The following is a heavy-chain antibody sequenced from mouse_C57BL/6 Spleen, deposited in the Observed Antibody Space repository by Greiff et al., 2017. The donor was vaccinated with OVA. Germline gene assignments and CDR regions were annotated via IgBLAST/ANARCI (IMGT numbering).Heavy chain of an antibody. CDR3: AREGGGGSGAWFAY. D-gene: IGHD3-2*02. CDR2: ISDGGSYT. V-gene: IGHV5-4*01. CDR1: GFTFSSYA. Sequence: EVKLMESEGGLVKPGGSLKLSCAASGFTFSSYAMSWVRQTPEKRLEWVATISDGGSYTYYPDNVKGRFTISRDNAKNNLYLQMSHLTLEDTAMYDFAREGGGGSGAWFAYWGQGTLVTVSA. J-gene: IGHJ3*01.